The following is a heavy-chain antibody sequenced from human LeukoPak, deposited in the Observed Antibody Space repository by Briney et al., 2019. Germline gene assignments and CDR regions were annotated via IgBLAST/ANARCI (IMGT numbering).Heavy chain of an antibody. J-gene: IGHJ3*02. Sequence: SGGSLRLSCAASGFTFSSYAMRWVRQAPGKGLEWVSAISGSGGSTYYADSVKGRFTISRDNSKNTLYLQMNSLRAEDTAVYYCAKDLVVGVAAGDDAFDIWGQGTMVTVSS. CDR3: AKDLVVGVAAGDDAFDI. V-gene: IGHV3-23*01. CDR2: ISGSGGST. CDR1: GFTFSSYA. D-gene: IGHD2-15*01.